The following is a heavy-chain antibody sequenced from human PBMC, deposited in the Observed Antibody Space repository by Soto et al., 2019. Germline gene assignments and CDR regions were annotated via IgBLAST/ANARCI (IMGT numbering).Heavy chain of an antibody. Sequence: QVQLVQSGAEVKKPVASVKVSFKASGYTFTSHGVSWVRQAPGQGLEWRGWISRYNGNTNYAQKLQGRVTMTTDTSPSTAYMELRSLRSDDTAVYYCARAGKYYYGSGSPYYYGMDVWGQGITVTVSS. V-gene: IGHV1-18*04. J-gene: IGHJ6*02. CDR3: ARAGKYYYGSGSPYYYGMDV. CDR2: ISRYNGNT. CDR1: GYTFTSHG. D-gene: IGHD3-10*01.